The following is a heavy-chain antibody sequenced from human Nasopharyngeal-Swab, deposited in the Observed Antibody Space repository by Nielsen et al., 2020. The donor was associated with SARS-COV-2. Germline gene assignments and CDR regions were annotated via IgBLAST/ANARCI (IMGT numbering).Heavy chain of an antibody. J-gene: IGHJ4*02. Sequence: GESLKNTGAASGFTFSDSAIHRVRQASGKGLEWVGRVRSKGNNYATAYSASVKGRFIIFRDDPTNTAYLQMNSLKTEDTAMYYCTRCGGGCYSGRDYWGQGTLVTVSS. CDR2: VRSKGNNYAT. CDR1: GFTFSDSA. D-gene: IGHD2-15*01. V-gene: IGHV3-73*01. CDR3: TRCGGGCYSGRDY.